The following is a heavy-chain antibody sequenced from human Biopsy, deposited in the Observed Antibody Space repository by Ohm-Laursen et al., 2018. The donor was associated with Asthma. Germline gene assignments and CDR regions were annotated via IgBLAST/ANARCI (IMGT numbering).Heavy chain of an antibody. CDR1: GASIRGSGSY. D-gene: IGHD5-12*01. CDR2: THYSGST. J-gene: IGHJ4*02. CDR3: ASPVNRAFGGYEWAAVFDY. V-gene: IGHV4-39*01. Sequence: SETLSLTCTVSGASIRGSGSYWAWIRQAPGKGPEWIGTTHYSGSTFYKPSLRSRVTMSLDTSTNQFSLRVRFVTATDTAVYYCASPVNRAFGGYEWAAVFDYWGQGILVTVSS.